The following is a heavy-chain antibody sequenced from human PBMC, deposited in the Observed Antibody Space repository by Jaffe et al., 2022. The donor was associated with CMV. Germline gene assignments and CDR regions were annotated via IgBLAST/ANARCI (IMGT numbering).Heavy chain of an antibody. CDR3: TGTYYDFWSGYYIGHY. D-gene: IGHD3-3*01. V-gene: IGHV3-15*01. J-gene: IGHJ4*02. CDR2: IKSKTDGGTT. Sequence: EVQLVESGGGLVKPGGSLRLSCAASGFTFSNAWMSWVRQAPGKGLEWVGRIKSKTDGGTTDYAAPVKGRFTISRDDSKNTLYLQMNSLKTEDTAVYYCTGTYYDFWSGYYIGHYWGQGTLVTVSS. CDR1: GFTFSNAW.